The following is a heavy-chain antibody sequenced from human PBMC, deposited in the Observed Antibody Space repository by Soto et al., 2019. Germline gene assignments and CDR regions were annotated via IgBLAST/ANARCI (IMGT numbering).Heavy chain of an antibody. CDR1: GFAVGGFY. V-gene: IGHV3-53*01. CDR2: MFTTGPT. D-gene: IGHD5-18*01. CDR3: ARERYSYGFDY. J-gene: IGHJ4*02. Sequence: EVQLVESGGKLLQPGGSLRLSRAASGFAVGGFYMNWVRPAPGKGLEWVSVMFTTGPTYYADSVKGRFTISRDDSKNTLYLQMNSLRAEDTAVYYCARERYSYGFDYWGQGPVVTVSS.